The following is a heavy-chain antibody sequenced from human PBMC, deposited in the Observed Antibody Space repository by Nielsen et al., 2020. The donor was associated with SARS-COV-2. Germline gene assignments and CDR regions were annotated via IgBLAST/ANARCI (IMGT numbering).Heavy chain of an antibody. CDR2: IDWDDDK. CDR1: GFSLSPSGMC. V-gene: IGHV2-70*01. CDR3: ARSNWGGYYFDY. D-gene: IGHD7-27*01. Sequence: SGPPQVTPTQTLTLFSTFSGFSLSPSGMCVSWIRQPPGKALEWLALIDWDDDKYYSTSLKTRLTISKDTSKNQVVLTMTNMDPVDTATYYCARSNWGGYYFDYWGQGTLVTVSS. J-gene: IGHJ4*02.